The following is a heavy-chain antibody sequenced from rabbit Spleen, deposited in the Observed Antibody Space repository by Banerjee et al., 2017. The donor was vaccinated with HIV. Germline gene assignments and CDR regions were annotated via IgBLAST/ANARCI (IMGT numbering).Heavy chain of an antibody. V-gene: IGHV1S7*01. CDR1: GFDFSSYS. CDR2: IYTGRGGT. Sequence: QSLEESGGGLVQPGGSLTLSCKTSGFDFSSYSMSWVRQAPGKGLEWIGAIYTGRGGTDYAKWVNGQFTISSDNAQYTVHLQMNSLTAADTATYFCARYYIFYGMDLWGPGTLVTVS. CDR3: ARYYIFYGMDL. D-gene: IGHD4-1*01. J-gene: IGHJ6*01.